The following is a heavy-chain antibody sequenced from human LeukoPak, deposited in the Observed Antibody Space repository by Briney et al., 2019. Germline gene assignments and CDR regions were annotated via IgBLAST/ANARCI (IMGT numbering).Heavy chain of an antibody. CDR3: AKDLSIEAAGGDDPQPSDV. D-gene: IGHD6-13*01. CDR2: ISYDGSNE. V-gene: IGHV3-30*04. Sequence: GGSLRLSCAGSGFVFSSYAIHWVRQAPGKGLEWVAVISYDGSNEDYADSVKGRITISRDNSKNTLYLQMNSLRAEYTAVYYCAKDLSIEAAGGDDPQPSDVWGKGTTVTVSS. J-gene: IGHJ6*04. CDR1: GFVFSSYA.